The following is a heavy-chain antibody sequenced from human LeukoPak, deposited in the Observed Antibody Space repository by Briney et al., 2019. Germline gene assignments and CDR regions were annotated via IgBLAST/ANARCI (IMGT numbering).Heavy chain of an antibody. V-gene: IGHV3-48*03. J-gene: IGHJ4*02. CDR3: ARVEIGGVYY. CDR1: GFTFSSYE. D-gene: IGHD2/OR15-2a*01. CDR2: ISSSGSTM. Sequence: GGSLRLSCAASGFTFSSYEMNWVRQAPGKGLEWVSYISSSGSTMYYADSVKGRFTISRDNAKNSLYLQMNSLRAEDTAVYYCARVEIGGVYYWGQGTLVTVSS.